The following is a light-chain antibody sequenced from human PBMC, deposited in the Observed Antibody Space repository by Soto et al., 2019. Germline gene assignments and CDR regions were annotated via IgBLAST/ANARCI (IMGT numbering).Light chain of an antibody. CDR2: KAS. J-gene: IGKJ1*01. V-gene: IGKV1-5*03. CDR3: QQYNSYSTWT. Sequence: IQLTQSPSSLSASVGDRVTITCRASQGISSYLAWYQQKPGKAPKLLIYKASSLESGVPSRFSGSGSGTGFTLTISSLQPDDFATYYCQQYNSYSTWTFGQGTKV. CDR1: QGISSY.